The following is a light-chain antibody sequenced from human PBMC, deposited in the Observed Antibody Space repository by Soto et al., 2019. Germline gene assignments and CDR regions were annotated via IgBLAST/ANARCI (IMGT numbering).Light chain of an antibody. CDR2: DAS. CDR1: QSVSSS. Sequence: EIVLIQSPATLSVSPGERATLSCRASQSVSSSLAWYQQNPGQAPRLLIFDASNRDTGIPVRFSGSGSGTDFTLTISSLEPEDFTVYYCQQHSDWPLTFGGGTRVEIK. J-gene: IGKJ4*01. V-gene: IGKV3-11*01. CDR3: QQHSDWPLT.